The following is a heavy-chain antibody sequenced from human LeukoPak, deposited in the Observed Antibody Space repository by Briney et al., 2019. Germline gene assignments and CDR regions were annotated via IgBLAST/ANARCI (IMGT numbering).Heavy chain of an antibody. CDR2: IIPIFGTA. CDR1: GGTFSSYA. J-gene: IGHJ4*02. Sequence: GASVKVSCKASGGTFSSYAISWVRQAPGQGLEWMGGIIPIFGTANYAQKFQGRVTITADESTSTAYMELSSLRSEDTAVYYCTRGPPGLHDTLTGYSDWGQGTLDTVSS. D-gene: IGHD3-9*01. V-gene: IGHV1-69*13. CDR3: TRGPPGLHDTLTGYSD.